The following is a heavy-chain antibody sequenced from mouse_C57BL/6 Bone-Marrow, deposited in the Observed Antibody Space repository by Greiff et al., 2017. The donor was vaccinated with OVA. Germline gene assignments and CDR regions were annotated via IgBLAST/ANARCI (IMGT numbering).Heavy chain of an antibody. V-gene: IGHV8-12*01. D-gene: IGHD2-3*01. Sequence: QVTLKESGPGILQSSQTLSLSCSFSGFSLSTSGMGVSWLRQPSGMGLEWLAHFYWDDDKRYNPSPKSRHASSKDSTRNQIFRKITRVDTADTATYYSAPYDGYTWFAYWGQGTLVTVSA. J-gene: IGHJ3*01. CDR2: FYWDDDK. CDR1: GFSLSTSGMG. CDR3: APYDGYTWFAY.